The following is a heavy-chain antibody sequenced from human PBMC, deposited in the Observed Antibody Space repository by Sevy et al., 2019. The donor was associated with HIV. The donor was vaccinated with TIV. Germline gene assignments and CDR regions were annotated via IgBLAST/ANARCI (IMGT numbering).Heavy chain of an antibody. V-gene: IGHV3-43*01. CDR1: GFTFDDYT. J-gene: IGHJ6*02. CDR2: ISWDGGST. CDR3: AKSLRAFDGMDV. Sequence: GGSLRLSCAASGFTFDDYTMHWVRQAPGKGLEWVSLISWDGGSTYYTDSVKGRFTISRDNSKNSLYLQMNSLRNEDTALYYCAKSLRAFDGMDVWGQGTTVTVSS.